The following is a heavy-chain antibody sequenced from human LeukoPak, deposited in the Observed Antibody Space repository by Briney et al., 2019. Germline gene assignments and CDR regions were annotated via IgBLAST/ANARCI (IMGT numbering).Heavy chain of an antibody. J-gene: IGHJ4*02. D-gene: IGHD2-2*01. CDR2: TCSTRTYI. Sequence: GGSLRLSCAASGFTFSSYTMNWVRQAPGMGPEWVSSTCSTRTYICYADSVKGRFTISRDNAKNSVYLQMDSLRAEDTAVYYCARGFGGYCSSTSCLVTIDYWGQGIPVTVSS. V-gene: IGHV3-21*01. CDR3: ARGFGGYCSSTSCLVTIDY. CDR1: GFTFSSYT.